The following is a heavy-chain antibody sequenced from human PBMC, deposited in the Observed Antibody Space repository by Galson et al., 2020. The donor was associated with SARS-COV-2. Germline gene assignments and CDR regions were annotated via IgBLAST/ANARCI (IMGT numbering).Heavy chain of an antibody. Sequence: GGSLRLSCAASGFTFSSYAMHWVRQAPGKGLEWVAVISYDGSNKYYADSVKGRFTISRDNSKNTLYLQMNSLRAEDTAVYYCARTYSGSYSSYFDYWGQGTLVTVSS. CDR3: ARTYSGSYSSYFDY. J-gene: IGHJ4*02. D-gene: IGHD1-26*01. CDR2: ISYDGSNK. CDR1: GFTFSSYA. V-gene: IGHV3-30*04.